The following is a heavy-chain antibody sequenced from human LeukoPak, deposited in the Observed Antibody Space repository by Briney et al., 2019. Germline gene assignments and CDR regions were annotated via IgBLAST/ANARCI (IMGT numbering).Heavy chain of an antibody. D-gene: IGHD2-8*01. CDR2: IWFDKNQ. Sequence: GRPLRLSCAASGFILNDYGMHWVRQAPGKGLEWVADIWFDKNQHFADSVKGRFAISRDNSKNTVYLQLNSLRPEDTAVYYCARDRHCVNGVCHSPPGMDVWGQGTTVTVSS. J-gene: IGHJ6*02. CDR3: ARDRHCVNGVCHSPPGMDV. CDR1: GFILNDYG. V-gene: IGHV3-33*01.